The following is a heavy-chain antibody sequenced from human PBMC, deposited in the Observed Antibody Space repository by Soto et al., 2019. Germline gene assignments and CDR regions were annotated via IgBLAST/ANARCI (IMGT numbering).Heavy chain of an antibody. V-gene: IGHV6-1*01. CDR3: ASSPGAAGYYYGMDV. Sequence: SQTLSLTCAISGDGVSCNSAAGNWIRQSPSRGLEWLGRTYYRSKWYNDYAVSVKSRITINPDTSKNQFSLQLNSVTPEDTAVYYCASSPGAAGYYYGMDVWGQGTTVTVSS. CDR1: GDGVSCNSAA. CDR2: TYYRSKWYN. D-gene: IGHD6-13*01. J-gene: IGHJ6*02.